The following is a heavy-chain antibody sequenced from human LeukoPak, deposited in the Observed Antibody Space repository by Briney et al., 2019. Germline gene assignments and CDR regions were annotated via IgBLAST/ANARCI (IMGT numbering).Heavy chain of an antibody. Sequence: GGSLRLSCAASGFTFSSYEMNWVRQAPGKGLEWVSYISSSGSTIYYADSVKGRFTISRDNAKNSLYLQMNSLRAEDTAVYYCAREDIVVVVAAGALDYWGQGTLVTVSS. CDR2: ISSSGSTI. CDR3: AREDIVVVVAAGALDY. V-gene: IGHV3-48*03. D-gene: IGHD2-15*01. CDR1: GFTFSSYE. J-gene: IGHJ4*02.